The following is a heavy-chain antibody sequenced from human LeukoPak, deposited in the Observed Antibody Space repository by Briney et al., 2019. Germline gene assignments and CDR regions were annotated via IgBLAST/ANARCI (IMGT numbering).Heavy chain of an antibody. Sequence: PGGSLRLSCAASGFTFSSYAMHWVRRAPGKGLEYVSAISSNGGSTYYANSVKGRFTISRDNSKNTLYLQMNSLRAEDTAVYYCASVPVVVAAPDAFDIWGQGTMVTVSS. CDR3: ASVPVVVAAPDAFDI. J-gene: IGHJ3*02. D-gene: IGHD2-15*01. V-gene: IGHV3-64*01. CDR2: ISSNGGST. CDR1: GFTFSSYA.